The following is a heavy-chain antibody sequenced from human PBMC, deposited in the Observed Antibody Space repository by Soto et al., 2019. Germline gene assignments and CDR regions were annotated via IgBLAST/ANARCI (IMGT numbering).Heavy chain of an antibody. D-gene: IGHD3-22*01. CDR1: GFTFSSYA. CDR2: ISYDGSNK. V-gene: IGHV3-30-3*01. CDR3: ASSLYYYDSSGT. J-gene: IGHJ5*02. Sequence: GGSLRLSCAASGFTFSSYAMHWVRQAPGKGLEWVAVISYDGSNKYYADSVKGRFTISRDNSKNTLYLQMNSLRAEDTAVYYCASSLYYYDSSGTWGQGTLVTVSS.